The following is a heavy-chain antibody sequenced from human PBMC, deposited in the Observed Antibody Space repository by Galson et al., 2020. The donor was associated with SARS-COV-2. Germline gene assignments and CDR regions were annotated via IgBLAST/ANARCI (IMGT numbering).Heavy chain of an antibody. CDR1: GYTFTTYG. CDR3: TREGPAVGEKDDY. D-gene: IGHD1-26*01. V-gene: IGHV1-18*04. J-gene: IGHJ4*02. Sequence: ASVKVSCKASGYTFTTYGISWVRQAPGQGLEWMGCISGYNGNTNYAQKFQGRVTMTTDTSTTTAYLELRSLRSDDTAVYYCTREGPAVGEKDDYWGQGTLVTVSS. CDR2: ISGYNGNT.